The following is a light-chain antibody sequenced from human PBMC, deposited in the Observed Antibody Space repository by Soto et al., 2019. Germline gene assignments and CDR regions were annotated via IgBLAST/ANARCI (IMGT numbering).Light chain of an antibody. J-gene: IGKJ2*01. CDR1: QSISGY. V-gene: IGKV1-39*01. Sequence: DIQLTQSPSSLSASVGDRVTITFRASQSISGYLNWYQQKPEKATKLLIYAASSLQSGDPSRFRGSGSGTEFTLTICSLQPEDLATYYCQQKDSTPQNTFGQGTKMEIK. CDR3: QQKDSTPQNT. CDR2: AAS.